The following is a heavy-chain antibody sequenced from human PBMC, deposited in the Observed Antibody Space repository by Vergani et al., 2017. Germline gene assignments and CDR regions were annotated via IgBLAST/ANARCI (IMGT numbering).Heavy chain of an antibody. D-gene: IGHD3/OR15-3a*01. CDR1: GVSITRGNY. J-gene: IGHJ5*02. CDR3: PRGETRTDWFDP. Sequence: QVQLQESGPGLLKTSETLSLTCNVSGVSITRGNYWGWVRQSPGPGLEWIASVVHLGTVYYSPSLRSRVRISIDAYNVLSLRLQSVTAADTDVYYCPRGETRTDWFDPWGQGTLVTVSS. CDR2: VVHLGTV. V-gene: IGHV4-38-2*02.